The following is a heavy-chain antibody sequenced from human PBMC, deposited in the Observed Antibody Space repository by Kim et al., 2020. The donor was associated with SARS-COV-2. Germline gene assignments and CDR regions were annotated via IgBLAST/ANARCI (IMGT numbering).Heavy chain of an antibody. J-gene: IGHJ5*02. CDR2: INTNTGNP. V-gene: IGHV7-4-1*02. CDR3: ARDLLWTYLNGFDP. CDR1: GYTFTSYA. D-gene: IGHD2-21*01. Sequence: ASVKVSCKASGYTFTSYAMNWVRQAPGQGLEWMGWINTNTGNPTYAQGFTGRFVFSLDTSVSTAYLKISSLKAEDTAVYYCARDLLWTYLNGFDPWGQGTLVTVSS.